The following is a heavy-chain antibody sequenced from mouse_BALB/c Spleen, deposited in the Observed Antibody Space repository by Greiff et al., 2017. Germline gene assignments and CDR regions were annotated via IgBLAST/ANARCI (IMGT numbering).Heavy chain of an antibody. CDR1: GFSLTSYG. V-gene: IGHV2-9*02. Sequence: VQVVESGPGLVAPSQSLSITCTVSGFSLTSYGVHWVRQPPGKGLEWLGVIWAGGSTNYNSALMSSLSISKDNSKSQVFLKMNSLQTDDTAMYYCASDEDNTATAWFAYWGQGTLVTVSA. CDR3: ASDEDNTATAWFAY. J-gene: IGHJ3*01. D-gene: IGHD1-2*01. CDR2: IWAGGST.